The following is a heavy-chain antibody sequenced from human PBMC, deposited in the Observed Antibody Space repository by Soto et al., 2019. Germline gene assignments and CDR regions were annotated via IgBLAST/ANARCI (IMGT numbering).Heavy chain of an antibody. J-gene: IGHJ4*02. D-gene: IGHD3-9*01. CDR1: GFTFSSYA. V-gene: IGHV3-9*01. Sequence: VQLVESGGGVVQPGRSLSLSCAASGFTFSSYAMHWVRQAPGKGLEWVSGISWNSGSIGYADSVKGRFTISRDNAKNTLYLQMNSLRAEDTALYYCAKDTGSLTGYYQPFDYWGQGTLVTVSS. CDR3: AKDTGSLTGYYQPFDY. CDR2: ISWNSGSI.